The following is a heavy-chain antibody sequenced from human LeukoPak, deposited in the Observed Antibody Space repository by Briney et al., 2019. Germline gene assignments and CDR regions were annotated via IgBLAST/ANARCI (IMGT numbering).Heavy chain of an antibody. Sequence: ASVKVSCKASGYTFTSYGISWVRQAPGQGLEWMGWISAYNGNTNYAQKLQARVTMTTDTSTSTAYMELRSLRSDDTAVYYCARDTSRWLQSYSDYWGQGTLVTVSS. D-gene: IGHD5-24*01. CDR2: ISAYNGNT. CDR3: ARDTSRWLQSYSDY. CDR1: GYTFTSYG. J-gene: IGHJ4*02. V-gene: IGHV1-18*01.